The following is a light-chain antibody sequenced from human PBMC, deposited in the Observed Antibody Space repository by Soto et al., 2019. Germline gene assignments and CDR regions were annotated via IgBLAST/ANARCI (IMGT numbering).Light chain of an antibody. Sequence: EIVLTQSPGTLSLSPGERATLSCRASQSVSSGYLAWYQQKPGQAPRLLIYGASIRAAGIPDRFSGSGSGTDFTLTISSLQAEDVAVYYCQQYYSTPRTFGGGTKVDTK. V-gene: IGKV3-20*01. CDR2: GAS. CDR3: QQYYSTPRT. CDR1: QSVSSGY. J-gene: IGKJ4*02.